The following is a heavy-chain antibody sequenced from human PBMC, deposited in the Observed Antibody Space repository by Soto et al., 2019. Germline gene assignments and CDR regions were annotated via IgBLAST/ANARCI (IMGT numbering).Heavy chain of an antibody. CDR2: IIPIFGTA. CDR1: GGTFSSYA. V-gene: IGHV1-69*01. J-gene: IGHJ2*01. D-gene: IGHD5-12*01. Sequence: QVQLVQSGAEVKKPGSSVKVSCKASGGTFSSYAISWVRQAPGQGLEWMGGIIPIFGTANYAQKFQGRVTITADESTSTAYMELSSLRAEDTAVYYCARELGGYSGYDTWYFDLWGRGTLVTVSS. CDR3: ARELGGYSGYDTWYFDL.